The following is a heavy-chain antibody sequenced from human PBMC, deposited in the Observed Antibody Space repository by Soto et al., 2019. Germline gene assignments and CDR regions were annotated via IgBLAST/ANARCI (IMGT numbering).Heavy chain of an antibody. V-gene: IGHV4-59*01. CDR2: IYYSGST. J-gene: IGHJ4*02. CDR3: AKGGYSYGLDY. Sequence: SETLSLTCTVSGGSISSYYWSWIRQPPGKGLEWIGYIYYSGSTNYNPSLKSRVTISVDTSKNQFSLKLSSVTAADTAVYYCAKGGYSYGLDYWGQGTLVTVSS. CDR1: GGSISSYY. D-gene: IGHD5-18*01.